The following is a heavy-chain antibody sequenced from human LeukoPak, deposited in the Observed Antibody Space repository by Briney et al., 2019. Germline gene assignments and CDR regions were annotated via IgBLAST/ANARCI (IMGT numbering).Heavy chain of an antibody. D-gene: IGHD3-16*01. V-gene: IGHV4-59*01. CDR3: ARVGLGGYFDY. J-gene: IGHJ4*02. Sequence: SETLSLTCTVSGGPISTDYWSWIRQPPGKGLEWIGYIYYSGRTNYSPSLKSRVTISVDTSKNQFSLKLSSVTAADTAVYYCARVGLGGYFDYWGQGTLVTVSS. CDR2: IYYSGRT. CDR1: GGPISTDY.